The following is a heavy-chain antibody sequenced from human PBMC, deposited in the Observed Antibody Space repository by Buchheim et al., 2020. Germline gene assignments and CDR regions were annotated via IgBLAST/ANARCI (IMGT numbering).Heavy chain of an antibody. CDR1: GGSISNSNYF. V-gene: IGHV4-39*01. CDR2: ISYSGST. J-gene: IGHJ4*02. CDR3: ARLVRDTWWLVLCIDQ. D-gene: IGHD6-19*01. Sequence: QLQLQESGPGLVKPSETLSLTCTVSGGSISNSNYFWGWIPQPPGKGLEWIGSISYSGSTYTNPSLESRVTISADTSKNQFSLELSSVTAADTALYYCARLVRDTWWLVLCIDQWGQGTL.